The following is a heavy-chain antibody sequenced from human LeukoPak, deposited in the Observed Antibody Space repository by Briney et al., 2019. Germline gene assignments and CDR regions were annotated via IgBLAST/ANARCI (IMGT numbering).Heavy chain of an antibody. CDR2: ITPIFGTA. CDR3: ARGSDSSGWHYYYYGMDV. Sequence: SVKVSCKASGGTFSSYAISWVRQAPGQGLEWMGGITPIFGTANYAQKFQGRVTITADESTSTAYMELSSLRSEDTAVYYCARGSDSSGWHYYYYGMDVWGQGTTVTVSS. CDR1: GGTFSSYA. J-gene: IGHJ6*02. D-gene: IGHD6-19*01. V-gene: IGHV1-69*13.